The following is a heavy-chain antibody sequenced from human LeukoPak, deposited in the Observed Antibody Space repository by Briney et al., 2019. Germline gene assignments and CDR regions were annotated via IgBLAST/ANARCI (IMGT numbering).Heavy chain of an antibody. J-gene: IGHJ5*02. D-gene: IGHD3-10*01. Sequence: PSETLSLTCTVSGGSINSYYWSWFRQPPGKGLGWIGYIYYSGNTNYNPSLKSRVTISVDTSKNQFSLNLNSVTAADTAVYYCARGPTMVRGVRTKWFDPWGQGTLVTVSS. V-gene: IGHV4-59*01. CDR2: IYYSGNT. CDR3: ARGPTMVRGVRTKWFDP. CDR1: GGSINSYY.